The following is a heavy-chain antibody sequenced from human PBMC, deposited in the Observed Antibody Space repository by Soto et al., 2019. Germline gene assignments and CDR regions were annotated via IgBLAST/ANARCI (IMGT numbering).Heavy chain of an antibody. D-gene: IGHD3-10*01. CDR3: ARHNYGSGSTYFDY. CDR1: GGSISRGDQY. J-gene: IGHJ4*02. Sequence: SETLSLTCPVSGGSISRGDQYWNWIRQPPGKGLEWIAYIYYSGSTNYNPSLKSRVTISVDTSKNQFSLKLNSMTAADTAVYYCARHNYGSGSTYFDYWGQGTLVTVSS. V-gene: IGHV4-61*08. CDR2: IYYSGST.